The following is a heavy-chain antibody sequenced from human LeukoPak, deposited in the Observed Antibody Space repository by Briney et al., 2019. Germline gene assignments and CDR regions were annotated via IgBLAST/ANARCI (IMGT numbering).Heavy chain of an antibody. V-gene: IGHV4-61*01. CDR2: IYYSGST. CDR3: ARHGVYYYDSSGTYYFDY. CDR1: GGSVSSGTYY. Sequence: SETLSLTCTVSGGSVSSGTYYWSWIRQPPGKGLEWIGYIYYSGSTNYNPSLKSRVTISVDTSKNQFSLKLSSVTAADTAVYYCARHGVYYYDSSGTYYFDYWGQGTLVTVSS. D-gene: IGHD3-22*01. J-gene: IGHJ4*02.